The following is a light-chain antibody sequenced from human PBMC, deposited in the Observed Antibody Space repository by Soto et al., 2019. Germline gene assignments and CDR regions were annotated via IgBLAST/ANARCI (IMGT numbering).Light chain of an antibody. CDR1: QAISHY. CDR3: QQYGSSGT. V-gene: IGKV1-17*03. Sequence: DIQMTQSPSAMSASVGDRVTITCRASQAISHYLAWFHQRPGKVPQRLIYGASTLQSGVPSRFSGSGSGTDFTLTISRLEPEDFAVYYCQQYGSSGTFGQGTKVDIK. J-gene: IGKJ1*01. CDR2: GAS.